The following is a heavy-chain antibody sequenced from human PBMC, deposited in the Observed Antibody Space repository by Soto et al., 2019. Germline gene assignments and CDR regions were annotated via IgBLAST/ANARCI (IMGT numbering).Heavy chain of an antibody. CDR2: IKQDGSEK. CDR3: ARGYRATITMIVVKVYYFDY. Sequence: PGGSLKLSFAAYGFTFSSHWMSWVRQAAGKGLEWVANIKQDGSEKYYVDSVKGRFTISRDNAKNSLYLQMNSLRAEDTAVYYCARGYRATITMIVVKVYYFDYWGQGT. D-gene: IGHD3-22*01. CDR1: GFTFSSHW. V-gene: IGHV3-7*05. J-gene: IGHJ4*02.